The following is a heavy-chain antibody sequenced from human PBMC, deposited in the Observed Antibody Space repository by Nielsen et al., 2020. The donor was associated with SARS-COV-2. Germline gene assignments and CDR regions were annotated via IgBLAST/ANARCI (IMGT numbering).Heavy chain of an antibody. CDR1: GGSISSSSYY. D-gene: IGHD3-10*01. CDR3: ARGAYYYGSGSHLNNWFDP. Sequence: SETLSLTCTVSGGSISSSSYYWGWIRQPPGKGLEWIGSIYYSGSTYYNPSLKSRVTISVDTSKNQFSLKLSSVTAADTAVYYCARGAYYYGSGSHLNNWFDPWGQGTLVTVSS. V-gene: IGHV4-39*01. CDR2: IYYSGST. J-gene: IGHJ5*02.